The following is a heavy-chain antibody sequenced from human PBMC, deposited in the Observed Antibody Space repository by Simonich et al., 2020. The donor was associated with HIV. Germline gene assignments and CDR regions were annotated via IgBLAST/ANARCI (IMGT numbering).Heavy chain of an antibody. CDR3: ARQPYYYDSGGDYDYHYYMDV. J-gene: IGHJ6*03. V-gene: IGHV3-7*01. Sequence: EVQLVESGGGLVQPGGSLRLSCVASGFTFSRYWMSWVRQAPGKGLEWVANIKLDGSDKDYVASVKGRFTISRDNAKNSLYLQMNSLRAEDTAVYYCARQPYYYDSGGDYDYHYYMDVWGKGTTVTVSS. CDR1: GFTFSRYW. CDR2: IKLDGSDK. D-gene: IGHD3-22*01.